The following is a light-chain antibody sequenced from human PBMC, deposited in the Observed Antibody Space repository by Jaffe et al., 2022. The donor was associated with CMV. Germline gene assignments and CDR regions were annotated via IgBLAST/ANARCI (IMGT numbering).Light chain of an antibody. J-gene: IGKJ1*01. CDR2: DVS. CDR1: QSVRGSD. V-gene: IGKV3-20*01. Sequence: EILLTQSPHTLSLSPGERAILSCRASQSVRGSDLAWYHQRPGQASRLLIYDVSTRATGIPDRFGGSGSGTDFTLNITRLEPDDFGLYFCHQYGTSPWTFGHGTKLEI. CDR3: HQYGTSPWT.